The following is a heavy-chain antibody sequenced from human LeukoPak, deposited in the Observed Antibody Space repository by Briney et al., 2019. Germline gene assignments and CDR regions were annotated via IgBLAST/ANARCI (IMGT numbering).Heavy chain of an antibody. J-gene: IGHJ4*02. CDR3: ARGYSYGYGFDY. D-gene: IGHD5-18*01. V-gene: IGHV1-58*02. Sequence: GTSVKVSCKASGFTXTSSAMQRVRQARGQRLEWIGWIVVGSGNTNYAQKFQERVTITRDMSTSTAYMELSSLRSEDTALYYCARGYSYGYGFDYWGQGTLVTVSS. CDR2: IVVGSGNT. CDR1: GFTXTSSA.